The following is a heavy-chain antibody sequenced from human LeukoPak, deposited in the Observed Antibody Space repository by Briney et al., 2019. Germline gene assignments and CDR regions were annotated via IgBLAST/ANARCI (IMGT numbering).Heavy chain of an antibody. CDR3: ARRARYSSGKYFDY. Sequence: PSETLSLTCTVSGGSISSYYWSWIRQPAGKGLEWIGRIYTSGSTNYNPSLKSRVTMSVDTSKNQFSLKLSSVTAADTAVYYCARRARYSSGKYFDYWGQGTLVTVSS. CDR1: GGSISSYY. CDR2: IYTSGST. D-gene: IGHD6-19*01. J-gene: IGHJ4*02. V-gene: IGHV4-4*07.